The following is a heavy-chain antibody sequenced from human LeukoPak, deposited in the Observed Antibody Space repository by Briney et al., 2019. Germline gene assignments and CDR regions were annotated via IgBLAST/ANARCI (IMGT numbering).Heavy chain of an antibody. CDR3: ARDEYIHGDLTNFDS. CDR2: ISSSGSMI. J-gene: IGHJ4*02. D-gene: IGHD4-17*01. Sequence: GGSLRLSCAASRFTFSDYYMSWMRQAPGKGLEWVSYISSSGSMISDADSVKGRFTISRDNAKKSLYLQMNSLRAEDTAVYYCARDEYIHGDLTNFDSWGQGTLVIVSS. CDR1: RFTFSDYY. V-gene: IGHV3-11*04.